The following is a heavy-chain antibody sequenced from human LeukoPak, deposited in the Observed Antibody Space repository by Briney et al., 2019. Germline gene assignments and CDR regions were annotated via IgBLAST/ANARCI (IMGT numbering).Heavy chain of an antibody. CDR2: IYTVNGNT. CDR3: ARDTNGSGRGLFAP. Sequence: GSVKVSCKAFVYTFTSYVMHSVRQAPGQKLEWMGWIYTVNGNTKYSQEFQGRVTITRDTSASTAYMELSSLRSEDMAVYYCARDTNGSGRGLFAPWGQGTLVTVPS. V-gene: IGHV1-3*03. J-gene: IGHJ5*02. CDR1: VYTFTSYV. D-gene: IGHD3-10*01.